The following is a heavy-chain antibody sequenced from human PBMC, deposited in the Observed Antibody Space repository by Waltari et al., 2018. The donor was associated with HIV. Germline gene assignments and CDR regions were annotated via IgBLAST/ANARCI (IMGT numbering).Heavy chain of an antibody. Sequence: VQLLESGGGVVQPGRSLRLSCAASGFTFNNYGMHWVRKAPGKGLEWVAVISYDGSNKYYVDSVKGRFTISRDNSKNTLYMQMNSLRAEDTAVYYCAKSQSSGWLTFDYWGQGTLVTVSS. D-gene: IGHD6-19*01. CDR2: ISYDGSNK. CDR3: AKSQSSGWLTFDY. J-gene: IGHJ4*02. CDR1: GFTFNNYG. V-gene: IGHV3-30*18.